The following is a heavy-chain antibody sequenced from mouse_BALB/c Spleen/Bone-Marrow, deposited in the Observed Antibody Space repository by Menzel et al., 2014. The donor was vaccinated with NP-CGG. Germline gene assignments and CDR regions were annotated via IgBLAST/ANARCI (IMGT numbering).Heavy chain of an antibody. Sequence: EVKLQESGPELVKPGASVKMSCKASGYTFTSYVMHWVKQKPGQGLEWIGYVNPYNDGTKYNEKFKGKATLTSDKSSNTAYMELSSLTSEDSAVYYCARRGRIAEALGYWGQGPSLTVSS. D-gene: IGHD6-1*01. CDR2: VNPYNDGT. CDR3: ARRGRIAEALGY. CDR1: GYTFTSYV. V-gene: IGHV1-14*01. J-gene: IGHJ2*02.